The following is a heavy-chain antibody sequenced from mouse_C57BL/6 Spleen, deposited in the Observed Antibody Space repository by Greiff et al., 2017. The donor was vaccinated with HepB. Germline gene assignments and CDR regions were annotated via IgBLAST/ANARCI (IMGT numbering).Heavy chain of an antibody. CDR3: ARAGYGYDGAWFAY. Sequence: QVQLQQSGPGLVQPSQSLSITCTVSGFSLTSYGVHWVRQSPGKGLEWLGVIWSGGSTDYNAAFISRLSISKDNSKSQVFFKMNSLKADDTAIYSCARAGYGYDGAWFAYWGQGTLVTVSA. V-gene: IGHV2-2*01. D-gene: IGHD2-2*01. CDR2: IWSGGST. CDR1: GFSLTSYG. J-gene: IGHJ3*01.